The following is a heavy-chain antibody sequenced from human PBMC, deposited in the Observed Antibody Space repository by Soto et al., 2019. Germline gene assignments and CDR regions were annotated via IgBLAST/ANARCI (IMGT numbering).Heavy chain of an antibody. J-gene: IGHJ4*02. Sequence: ASVKVYCKASGYTFTSNGISWVRQAPGQGLEWMGWISAYNGNTNYAQKFQDRVIMTTDTSTSTAYLELRSLRSDDTAVYYCARERLGYGCFDYWGQGILVTVSS. V-gene: IGHV1-18*04. CDR1: GYTFTSNG. CDR3: ARERLGYGCFDY. CDR2: ISAYNGNT. D-gene: IGHD5-18*01.